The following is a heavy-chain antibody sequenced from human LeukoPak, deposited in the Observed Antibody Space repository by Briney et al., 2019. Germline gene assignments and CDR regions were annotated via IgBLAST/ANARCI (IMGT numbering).Heavy chain of an antibody. J-gene: IGHJ4*02. V-gene: IGHV4-61*09. CDR3: ATTTVTTSAGFDY. Sequence: SQTLSLTCTVSGGSISSGNNHWSWIRQPAGKGLERIGHIYTSGSTNYNPSLKSRVTISEDTSKSQFSLKLSSVTAADTAVYYCATTTVTTSAGFDYWGQGTLVTVSS. CDR1: GGSISSGNNH. CDR2: IYTSGST. D-gene: IGHD4-17*01.